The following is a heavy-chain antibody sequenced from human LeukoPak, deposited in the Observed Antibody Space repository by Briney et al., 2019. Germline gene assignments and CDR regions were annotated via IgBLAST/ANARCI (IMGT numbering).Heavy chain of an antibody. D-gene: IGHD6-13*01. V-gene: IGHV1-2*02. CDR2: INPNSGGT. Sequence: GASVKVSCKASGYTFTGYYMHWVRQAPGQGLEWMGWINPNSGGTNYAQKFQGRVTMTRDTSISTAYMELSRLRSDDTAVYYCARDLVAAAGTESVWGQGTLVTVSS. CDR3: ARDLVAAAGTESV. CDR1: GYTFTGYY. J-gene: IGHJ4*02.